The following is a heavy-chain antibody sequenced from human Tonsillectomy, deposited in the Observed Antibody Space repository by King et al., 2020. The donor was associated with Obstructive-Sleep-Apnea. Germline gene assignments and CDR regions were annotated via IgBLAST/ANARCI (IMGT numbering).Heavy chain of an antibody. D-gene: IGHD2-15*01. V-gene: IGHV4-31*03. CDR3: ARRGIRYCSGGSCYHDAFDI. Sequence: VQLQESGPGLVKPSQTLSLTCTVSGGSISSGGYYWRWIRQHPGKGLEWIGYIYYSGSTYYNPSLKSRVTISVDTSKNQFSLKLSSVTAADTAVYYCARRGIRYCSGGSCYHDAFDIWGQGTMVTVSS. CDR1: GGSISSGGYY. CDR2: IYYSGST. J-gene: IGHJ3*02.